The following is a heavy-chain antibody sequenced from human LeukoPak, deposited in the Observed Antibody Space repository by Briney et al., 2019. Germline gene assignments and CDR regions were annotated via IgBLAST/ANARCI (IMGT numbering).Heavy chain of an antibody. V-gene: IGHV3-9*01. CDR1: GFTFDDYA. Sequence: TGGSLRLSCAASGFTFDDYAMHWVRQAPGKGLEWVSGISWNSGSIGYADSVKGRFTISRDNAKNSLYLQMNSLRAEDTALYYCAKDRGYSYGQSGFDYWGQGTLVTVSS. CDR3: AKDRGYSYGQSGFDY. CDR2: ISWNSGSI. J-gene: IGHJ4*02. D-gene: IGHD5-18*01.